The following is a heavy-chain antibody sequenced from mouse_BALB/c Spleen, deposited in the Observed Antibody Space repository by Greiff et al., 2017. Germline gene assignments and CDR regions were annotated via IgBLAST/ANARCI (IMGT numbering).Heavy chain of an antibody. J-gene: IGHJ2*01. Sequence: VQLQQSGAELVRPGASVTLSCKASGYTFTDYEMHWVKQTPVHGLEWIGAIDPETGGTAYNQKFKGKATLTADKSSSTAYMELRSLTSEDSAVYYCTYYRYGYWGQGTTLTVSS. CDR1: GYTFTDYE. CDR2: IDPETGGT. V-gene: IGHV1-15*01. D-gene: IGHD2-14*01. CDR3: TYYRYGY.